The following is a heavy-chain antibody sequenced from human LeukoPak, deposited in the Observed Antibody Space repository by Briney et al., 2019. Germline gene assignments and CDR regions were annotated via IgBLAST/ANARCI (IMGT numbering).Heavy chain of an antibody. J-gene: IGHJ4*02. CDR1: GFTFSAYG. Sequence: GGTLRLSCAASGFTFSAYGMSWVRQAPGQGLEWVSGISANGSITFYARSVRGRFTISRDNHKNTLYHQMNSLRAEDRAVYFCARESVRRISMRARGYFDYWGQGTRVTVSS. D-gene: IGHD3-22*01. CDR3: ARESVRRISMRARGYFDY. CDR2: ISANGSIT. V-gene: IGHV3-23*01.